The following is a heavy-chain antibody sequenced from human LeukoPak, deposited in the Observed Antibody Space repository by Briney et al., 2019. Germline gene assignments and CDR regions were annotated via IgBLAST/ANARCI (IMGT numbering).Heavy chain of an antibody. CDR2: ISGSGGST. J-gene: IGHJ1*01. Sequence: PGGSLRLSCAASGFTFSSYAMSWVRQAPGKGLEWVSAISGSGGSTYYADSVKGRFSISRDNSKNTLYLLMNSLRAEDTALYYCAKDIGAGAGDRSPRIRYFQHWGQGTLVTVSS. D-gene: IGHD3-10*01. CDR3: AKDIGAGAGDRSPRIRYFQH. V-gene: IGHV3-23*01. CDR1: GFTFSSYA.